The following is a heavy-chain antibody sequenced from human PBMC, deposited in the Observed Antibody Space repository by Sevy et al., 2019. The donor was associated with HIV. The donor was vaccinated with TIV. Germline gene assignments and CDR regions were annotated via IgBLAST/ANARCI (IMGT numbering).Heavy chain of an antibody. J-gene: IGHJ4*02. Sequence: ASVQVSRKASGYTFTSFGISWVRQAPGQGPEWMAWISAYNGHTNYAQKFQGRVTMTQDISTSTVYMELRSLRSDDTAIYYCTRDLGSSPASFFDYWGQGTLVTVSS. CDR2: ISAYNGHT. CDR3: TRDLGSSPASFFDY. CDR1: GYTFTSFG. V-gene: IGHV1-18*04. D-gene: IGHD6-19*01.